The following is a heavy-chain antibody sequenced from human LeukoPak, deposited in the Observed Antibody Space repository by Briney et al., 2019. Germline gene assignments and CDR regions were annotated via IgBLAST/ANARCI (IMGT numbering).Heavy chain of an antibody. CDR3: AKDPGSWLRSPLDD. Sequence: GGSLRLSCAASGFTFSSYGMSWGRQAPGKGLEWVSAISGNGGGTYYADSVKGRFTISRDNSKNTLYLQMNSLRAEDTAVYYCAKDPGSWLRSPLDDWGQGTTVTVSS. D-gene: IGHD5-12*01. J-gene: IGHJ6*02. CDR1: GFTFSSYG. CDR2: ISGNGGGT. V-gene: IGHV3-23*01.